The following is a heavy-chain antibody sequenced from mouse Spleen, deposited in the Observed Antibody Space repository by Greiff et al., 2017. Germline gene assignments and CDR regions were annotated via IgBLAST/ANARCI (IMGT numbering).Heavy chain of an antibody. CDR1: GFSLTSYG. Sequence: QVQLQQSGPGLVAPSQSLSITCTVSGFSLTSYGVHWVRQSPGKGLEWLGVIWRGGSTDYNAAFMSRLSITKDNSKSQVFFKMNSLQADDTAIYYCAKTVVEGDYYAMDYWGQGTSVTVSS. CDR2: IWRGGST. D-gene: IGHD1-1*01. J-gene: IGHJ4*01. V-gene: IGHV2-5*01. CDR3: AKTVVEGDYYAMDY.